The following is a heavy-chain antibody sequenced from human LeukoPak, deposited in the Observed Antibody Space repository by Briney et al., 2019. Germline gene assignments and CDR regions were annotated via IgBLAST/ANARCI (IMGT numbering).Heavy chain of an antibody. CDR2: IYHSGST. CDR3: ARGGPILTGWYYFDY. J-gene: IGHJ4*02. Sequence: SETLSLTCTVSGYSISSGYYWGWIRQPPGKGLEWIGSIYHSGSTYYNPSLKSRVTISVDTSKNQFSLKLSSVTAADTAVYYCARGGPILTGWYYFDYWGQGTLVTVSS. CDR1: GYSISSGYY. D-gene: IGHD3-9*01. V-gene: IGHV4-38-2*02.